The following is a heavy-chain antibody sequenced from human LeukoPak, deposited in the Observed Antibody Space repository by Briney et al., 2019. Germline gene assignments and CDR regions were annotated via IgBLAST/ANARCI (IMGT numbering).Heavy chain of an antibody. CDR3: ARVGLGYCSSTSCFDAFDI. J-gene: IGHJ3*02. CDR1: GGSISNGSYY. V-gene: IGHV4-61*02. Sequence: PSETLSLTCTVSGGSISNGSYYWSWIRQPAGKGLEWIGRIYTSGSTNYNPSLKSRVTISVDTSKNQFSLKLSSVTAADTAVYYCARVGLGYCSSTSCFDAFDIWGQGTMVTVSS. D-gene: IGHD2-2*01. CDR2: IYTSGST.